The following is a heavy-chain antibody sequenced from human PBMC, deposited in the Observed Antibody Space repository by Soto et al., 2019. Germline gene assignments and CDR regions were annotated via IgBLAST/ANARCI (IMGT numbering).Heavy chain of an antibody. CDR1: GYTFTSYA. CDR3: ARAALERFGVEAFYCYGMDV. CDR2: INAGNGNT. J-gene: IGHJ6*02. D-gene: IGHD3-10*01. Sequence: QVQIVQSGAEVKKPGASVKVSCKASGYTFTSYAMHWVRQAPGQRLEWMGWINAGNGNTNYSQKFQGRVIITRDTSASTAYMELSILRSVDTAVYCCARAALERFGVEAFYCYGMDVWGQGTTVTVSS. V-gene: IGHV1-3*01.